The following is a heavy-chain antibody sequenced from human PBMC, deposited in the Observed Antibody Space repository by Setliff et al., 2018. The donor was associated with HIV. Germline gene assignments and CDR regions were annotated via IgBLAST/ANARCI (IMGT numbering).Heavy chain of an antibody. J-gene: IGHJ6*04. CDR2: INAGYGNT. D-gene: IGHD6-19*01. V-gene: IGHV1-3*01. Sequence: ASVKVSCKASGYTFTSYAMHWVRQAPGQSLEWMGWINAGYGNTKYSQEFQGRVTITTDTSADTAYMELSSLRFEDTAVYYCARDGGPGSGWGDYSYYYSMDVWGKGTTVTVSS. CDR3: ARDGGPGSGWGDYSYYYSMDV. CDR1: GYTFTSYA.